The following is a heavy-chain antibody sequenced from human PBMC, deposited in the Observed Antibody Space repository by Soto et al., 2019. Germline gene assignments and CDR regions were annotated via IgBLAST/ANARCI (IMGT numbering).Heavy chain of an antibody. Sequence: QVQLVQSGAEVKKPGSSVKVSCKASGGTFSSYAISWVRQAPGQGLEWMGGIIPIFATAKYAQKFQGRVTITADESTSTAYMELSSLRSEDTAVYYCAREDITMIALDYWGQGTLVTVSS. J-gene: IGHJ4*02. CDR3: AREDITMIALDY. D-gene: IGHD3-22*01. V-gene: IGHV1-69*01. CDR2: IIPIFATA. CDR1: GGTFSSYA.